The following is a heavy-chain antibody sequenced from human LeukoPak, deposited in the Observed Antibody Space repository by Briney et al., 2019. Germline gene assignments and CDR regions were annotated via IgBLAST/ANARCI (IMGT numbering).Heavy chain of an antibody. CDR2: ITDDGTNK. Sequence: GGSLRLSCAASGFTFSRHAMHWVRQAPGQGLEWVAVITDDGTNKYHADSVKGRFTIFRDSSKNTMYLQMNSLSAEDTAVYYCARDLRGWYSIDYWGQGTLVTVSS. V-gene: IGHV3-30-3*01. J-gene: IGHJ4*02. CDR3: ARDLRGWYSIDY. CDR1: GFTFSRHA. D-gene: IGHD6-19*01.